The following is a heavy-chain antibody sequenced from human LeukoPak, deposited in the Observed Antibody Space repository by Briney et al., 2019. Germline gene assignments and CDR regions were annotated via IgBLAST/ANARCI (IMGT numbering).Heavy chain of an antibody. CDR1: GGSISSGGYY. CDR2: IYYSGRT. Sequence: SQTLSLTCSVSGGSISSGGYYWSWIRQHPGKGLEWIGYIYYSGRTNYNPSLKSRVTMSIDTSKDQFSLKLSSVTAADTAVYYCARNIVVVTADSYCYYGMDVWGPGTTVTVSS. D-gene: IGHD2-21*02. J-gene: IGHJ6*02. V-gene: IGHV4-31*03. CDR3: ARNIVVVTADSYCYYGMDV.